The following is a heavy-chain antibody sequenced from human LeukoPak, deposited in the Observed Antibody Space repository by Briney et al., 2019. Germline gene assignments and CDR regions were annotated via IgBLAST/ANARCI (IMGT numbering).Heavy chain of an antibody. Sequence: GGSLRLSCAASGFTFSSYWMSWVRQAPGKGLEWVANIKQDGSEKYYVDSVKGRFTISRDNAKNSLYLQMNSLRAEDTAVYYCARDHYAGDYYGSGKYWGQGTLVTVSS. J-gene: IGHJ4*02. CDR3: ARDHYAGDYYGSGKY. V-gene: IGHV3-7*01. CDR2: IKQDGSEK. D-gene: IGHD3-10*01. CDR1: GFTFSSYW.